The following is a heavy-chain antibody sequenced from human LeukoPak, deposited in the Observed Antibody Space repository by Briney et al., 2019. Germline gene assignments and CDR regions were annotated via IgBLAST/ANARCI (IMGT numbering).Heavy chain of an antibody. D-gene: IGHD3-10*01. V-gene: IGHV3-23*01. CDR3: AKDLYARITMVRGVISDY. CDR1: GFTFSSYA. Sequence: GGSLRLSCAVSGFTFSSYAMSWVRQAPGKGLEWVSVISGSGGSTNYADSVKGRFTISRDNSKNTLYLQMNSLRAEDTAVYYCAKDLYARITMVRGVISDYWGQGTLVTVSS. J-gene: IGHJ4*02. CDR2: ISGSGGST.